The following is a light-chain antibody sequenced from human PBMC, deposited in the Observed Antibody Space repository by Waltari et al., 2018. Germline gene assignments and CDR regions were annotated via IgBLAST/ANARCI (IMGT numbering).Light chain of an antibody. CDR1: SSDIGGYNF. CDR2: AFS. CDR3: NSYTSTTTPV. J-gene: IGLJ3*02. V-gene: IGLV2-14*03. Sequence: QSALTQPASVSGSLGQSITISCTGTSSDIGGYNFVSWYQQPPGLAPKLIIYAFSNRPSGVSERFSGSKSGNPASLTISGRQAEDAADYYCNSYTSTTTPVFGGGTKVTVL.